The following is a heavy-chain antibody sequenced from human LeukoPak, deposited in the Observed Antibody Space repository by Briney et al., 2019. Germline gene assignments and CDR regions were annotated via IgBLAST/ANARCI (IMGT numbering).Heavy chain of an antibody. Sequence: GGSLRLSCAASGFTFSSYSMNWVRQAPGKGLEWVSYISSGSRTIYYADSVKGRFTISRDNAKNSLYLQMNSLRAEDTAVYYCARERWGATNHFDYWGQGTLVTVSS. D-gene: IGHD1-26*01. J-gene: IGHJ4*02. CDR2: ISSGSRTI. V-gene: IGHV3-48*01. CDR3: ARERWGATNHFDY. CDR1: GFTFSSYS.